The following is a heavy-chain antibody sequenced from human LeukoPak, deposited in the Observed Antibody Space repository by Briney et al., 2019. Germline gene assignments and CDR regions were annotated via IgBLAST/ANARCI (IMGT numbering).Heavy chain of an antibody. V-gene: IGHV3-21*01. J-gene: IGHJ6*04. Sequence: GGSLRLSCTASGFTFINYSMNWVRQAPGKGLEWVSSISTNSAFIYYADSVKGRFTISRDNAKNSLYLQMNSLRAEDTAVYYCAELGITMIGGVWGKGTTVTISS. CDR2: ISTNSAFI. CDR3: AELGITMIGGV. CDR1: GFTFINYS. D-gene: IGHD3-10*02.